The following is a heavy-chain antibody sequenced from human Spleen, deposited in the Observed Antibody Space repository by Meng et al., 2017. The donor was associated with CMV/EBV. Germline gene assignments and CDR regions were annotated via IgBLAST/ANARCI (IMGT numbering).Heavy chain of an antibody. V-gene: IGHV3-73*01. CDR1: GFTFSGSA. D-gene: IGHD2-21*01. Sequence: GGSLRLSCAAPGFTFSGSAMHWVRQASGKGLEWVGRIRSKANSYATAYAASVKGRFTISRDDSKNTAYLQMNSLKTEETAVYYCTRDVVVHSGDDAFDIWGQGTMVTVSS. CDR2: IRSKANSYAT. J-gene: IGHJ3*02. CDR3: TRDVVVHSGDDAFDI.